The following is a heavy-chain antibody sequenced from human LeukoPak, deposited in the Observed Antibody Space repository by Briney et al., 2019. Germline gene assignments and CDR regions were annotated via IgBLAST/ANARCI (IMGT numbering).Heavy chain of an antibody. J-gene: IGHJ4*02. CDR2: IYYSGST. V-gene: IGHV4-39*01. D-gene: IGHD6-19*01. Sequence: SETLSLTCTVSGGSISSSSYYWGWIRQPPGKGLEWIGSIYYSGSTYYSPSLKSRVTISVDTSKNQFSLKLSSVTAADTAVYYCASQYSSGWNYYFDYWGQGTLVTVSS. CDR1: GGSISSSSYY. CDR3: ASQYSSGWNYYFDY.